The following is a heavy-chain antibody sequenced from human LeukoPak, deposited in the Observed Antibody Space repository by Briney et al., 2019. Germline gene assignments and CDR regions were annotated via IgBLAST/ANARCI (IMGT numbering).Heavy chain of an antibody. Sequence: GGSLRLSCAASGFTFSSYAMSWVRQAPGEGLGRGSTISGSGNRTYYAVTAKGRFPISRDNSKKTLFLKKSSLRGEDTGILYCAKVWWGLRSPHDHWGQGALVTVSS. CDR2: ISGSGNRT. CDR1: GFTFSSYA. V-gene: IGHV3-23*01. J-gene: IGHJ4*02. D-gene: IGHD1-26*01. CDR3: AKVWWGLRSPHDH.